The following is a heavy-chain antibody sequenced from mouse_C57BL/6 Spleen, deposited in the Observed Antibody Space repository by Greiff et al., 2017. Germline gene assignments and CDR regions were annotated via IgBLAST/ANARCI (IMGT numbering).Heavy chain of an antibody. CDR3: ARRRGNYGYYFDY. CDR2: ISSGGSYN. D-gene: IGHD2-1*01. Sequence: EVKVVESGGDLVKPGGSLKLSCAASGFTFSSYGMSWVRQTPDKRLEWVATISSGGSYNYYTDSVKGRFTISRDNAKNALYLQMSSLKSEDTAMYYCARRRGNYGYYFDYWGQGTTLT. CDR1: GFTFSSYG. V-gene: IGHV5-6*01. J-gene: IGHJ2*01.